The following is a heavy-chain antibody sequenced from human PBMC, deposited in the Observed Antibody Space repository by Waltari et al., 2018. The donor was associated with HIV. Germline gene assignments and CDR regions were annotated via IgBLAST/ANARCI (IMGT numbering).Heavy chain of an antibody. J-gene: IGHJ4*02. Sequence: VQLVESGGGLVKRGGSVRLSLAGSGFTFSSFSMNWVRPAPGKGLEWVASISSGSSFIDYADSVKGRFTISRDNAKNSLYLQMKSLRVEDTALYYCARALTNFGGFWGQGTLVTVSS. V-gene: IGHV3-21*01. CDR3: ARALTNFGGF. CDR2: ISSGSSFI. CDR1: GFTFSSFS. D-gene: IGHD4-17*01.